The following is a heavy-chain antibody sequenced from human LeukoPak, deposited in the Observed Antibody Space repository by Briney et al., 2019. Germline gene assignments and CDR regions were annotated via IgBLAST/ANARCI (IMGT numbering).Heavy chain of an antibody. CDR2: IYYSGST. Sequence: SETLSLTCTVSGGSISSYYWSWIRQPPGKGLEWIGYIYYSGSTNYNPSLKSRVTTSVDTSKNQFSLKLSSVTAADTAVYYCARLIAAAGFGPFDPWGQGTLVTVSS. CDR3: ARLIAAAGFGPFDP. D-gene: IGHD6-13*01. V-gene: IGHV4-59*01. J-gene: IGHJ5*02. CDR1: GGSISSYY.